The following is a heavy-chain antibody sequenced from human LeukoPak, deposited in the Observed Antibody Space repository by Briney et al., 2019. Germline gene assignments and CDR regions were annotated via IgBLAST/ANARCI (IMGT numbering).Heavy chain of an antibody. CDR2: ISSSSSSYI. CDR1: GFTFSSYS. J-gene: IGHJ6*02. Sequence: GGSLRLSCAASGFTFSSYSMNWVRQAPGKGLEWVSSISSSSSSYIYYADSVKGRFTISRDNAKNSLYLQMNSLRAEDTAVYYCARGRFLEWLSWVYVAYGMDVWGQGTTVTVSS. CDR3: ARGRFLEWLSWVYVAYGMDV. D-gene: IGHD3-3*01. V-gene: IGHV3-21*01.